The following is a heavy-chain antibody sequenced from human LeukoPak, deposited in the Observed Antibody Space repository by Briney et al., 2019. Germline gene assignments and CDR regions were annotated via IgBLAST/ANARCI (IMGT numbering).Heavy chain of an antibody. J-gene: IGHJ6*03. CDR2: TRNKANSYTT. Sequence: PGGSLRLSCAASGFTFSDHYMDWVRQAPGKGLEWVGRTRNKANSYTTEYAASVKGRFTISRDDSKNSLYLQMNSLKTEDTAVYYCARGPVDYCSGGSCSVLGYYYYMDVWGKGTTVTVSS. CDR1: GFTFSDHY. D-gene: IGHD2-15*01. V-gene: IGHV3-72*01. CDR3: ARGPVDYCSGGSCSVLGYYYYMDV.